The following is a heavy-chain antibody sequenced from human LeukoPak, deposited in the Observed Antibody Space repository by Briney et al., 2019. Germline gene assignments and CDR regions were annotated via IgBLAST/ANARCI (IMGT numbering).Heavy chain of an antibody. CDR1: GLTVGSNY. CDR3: ARLAAAHHFDY. V-gene: IGHV3-66*04. D-gene: IGHD6-13*01. Sequence: PGGSLRLSCAASGLTVGSNYMTWVRQAPGKGLEWVSVIYSGGSTYYADSVKGGFTISRDNSKNTPYLQMNSLRAEDTAVYYCARLAAAHHFDYWGQGTLVPVSS. J-gene: IGHJ4*02. CDR2: IYSGGST.